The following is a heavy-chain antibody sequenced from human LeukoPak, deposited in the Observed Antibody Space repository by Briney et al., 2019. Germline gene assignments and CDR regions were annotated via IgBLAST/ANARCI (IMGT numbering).Heavy chain of an antibody. V-gene: IGHV3-53*01. J-gene: IGHJ4*02. CDR3: AKDPNRYDSSIYYCAY. CDR1: GFTVSSNY. CDR2: IYSGGST. D-gene: IGHD3-22*01. Sequence: GGSLRLSCAASGFTVSSNYMSWVRQAPGKGLEWVSVIYSGGSTYYADSVKGRFTISRDNSKNTLYLQMNSLRAEDTAVYYCAKDPNRYDSSIYYCAYWGQGTLVTVSS.